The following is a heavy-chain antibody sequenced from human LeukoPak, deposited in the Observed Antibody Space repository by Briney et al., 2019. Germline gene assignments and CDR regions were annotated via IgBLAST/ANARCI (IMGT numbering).Heavy chain of an antibody. V-gene: IGHV4-34*01. CDR1: GGSFSSYY. CDR3: ARGLLAYCGGDFYDNWYFDL. CDR2: INHSGST. D-gene: IGHD2-21*02. J-gene: IGHJ2*01. Sequence: PSETLSLTCAVYGGSFSSYYWSWIRQPPGKGLEWIGEINHSGSTNYNPSLKSRVTISVDTSKNQFSLKLSSVTAADTAVYYCARGLLAYCGGDFYDNWYFDLWGRGTLVTVSS.